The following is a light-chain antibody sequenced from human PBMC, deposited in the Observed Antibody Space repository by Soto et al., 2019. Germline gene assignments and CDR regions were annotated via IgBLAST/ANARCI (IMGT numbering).Light chain of an antibody. V-gene: IGLV2-14*01. CDR1: SSDDGVYHF. CDR3: SSYKSSNTPYV. CDR2: EVT. J-gene: IGLJ1*01. Sequence: QSVLTQAASVSGSPGQSITVSCTGSSSDDGVYHFVSWYQHHPGKAPTLILYEVTARPSGVSSRFSGCKSGNTASLPISGPQADDEANYYCSSYKSSNTPYVFGTGTKVTVL.